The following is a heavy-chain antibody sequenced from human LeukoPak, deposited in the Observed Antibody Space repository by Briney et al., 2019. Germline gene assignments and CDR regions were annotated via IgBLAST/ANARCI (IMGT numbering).Heavy chain of an antibody. CDR2: INPSGGST. V-gene: IGHV1-46*01. CDR1: GYTFTSYG. D-gene: IGHD3-10*01. CDR3: ARDLAGYYGSGSGGGY. J-gene: IGHJ4*02. Sequence: ASVKVSCKASGYTFTSYGISWVRQAPGQGLEWMGIINPSGGSTSYAQKFQGRVTMTRNTSISTAYMELSSLRSEDTAVHYCARDLAGYYGSGSGGGYWGQGTLVTVSS.